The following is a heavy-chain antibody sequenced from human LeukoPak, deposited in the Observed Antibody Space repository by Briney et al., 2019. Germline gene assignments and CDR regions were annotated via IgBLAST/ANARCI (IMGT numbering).Heavy chain of an antibody. J-gene: IGHJ6*03. D-gene: IGHD3-10*01. V-gene: IGHV1-2*02. CDR2: INPNSGGT. CDR3: ARAREGFRVYYYYMDV. Sequence: ASVKVSCKASGYTFTGYYIHWVRQAPGQGLEWMGWINPNSGGTNYAQKFQGRVTMTRDTSISTAYMDLSRLRSDDTAVYYCARAREGFRVYYYYMDVWGKGTTVTVSS. CDR1: GYTFTGYY.